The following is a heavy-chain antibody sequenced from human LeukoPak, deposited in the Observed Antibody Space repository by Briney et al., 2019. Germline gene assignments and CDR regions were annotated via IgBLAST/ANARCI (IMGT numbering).Heavy chain of an antibody. J-gene: IGHJ3*02. D-gene: IGHD3-16*01. CDR1: GYTFTSYD. V-gene: IGHV1-8*01. CDR3: ARVWLAGDDAFYS. CDR2: MNTTSGTT. Sequence: GASVKVSSKAAGYTFTSYDSNWVRHATGQGREGRGGMNTTSGTTGYAQKFQGRVTMTSTTSIRTAYMELSSLRSEDTAVYYCARVWLAGDDAFYSWGQGAMVTASS.